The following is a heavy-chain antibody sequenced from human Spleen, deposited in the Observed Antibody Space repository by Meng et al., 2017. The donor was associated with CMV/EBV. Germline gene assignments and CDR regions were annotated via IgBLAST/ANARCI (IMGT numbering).Heavy chain of an antibody. CDR2: ISSSGSTI. D-gene: IGHD5-18*01. J-gene: IGHJ5*02. Sequence: GESLKISCAASGFTFSDYYMSWIRQAPGKGLEWVSYISSSGSTIYYADSVKGRFTISRDNAKNSLYLQMNSLRAEDTAVYYCARVVTGRIQLWWQLPESFDPWGQGTLVTVSS. V-gene: IGHV3-11*01. CDR1: GFTFSDYY. CDR3: ARVVTGRIQLWWQLPESFDP.